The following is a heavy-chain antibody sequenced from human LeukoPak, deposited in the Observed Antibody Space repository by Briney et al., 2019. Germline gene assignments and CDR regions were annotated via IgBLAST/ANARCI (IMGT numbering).Heavy chain of an antibody. CDR3: ARDRHYYDSSGYYPLGY. V-gene: IGHV1-3*01. J-gene: IGHJ4*02. Sequence: ASVKVSCKASGYTFTSYAMHWVRQAPGQRLEWMGWINAGNGNTKYSQKFQGRVTITRDTSASTAYMELSSLRSEDTAVYYCARDRHYYDSSGYYPLGYWGQGTLVTVSS. D-gene: IGHD3-22*01. CDR2: INAGNGNT. CDR1: GYTFTSYA.